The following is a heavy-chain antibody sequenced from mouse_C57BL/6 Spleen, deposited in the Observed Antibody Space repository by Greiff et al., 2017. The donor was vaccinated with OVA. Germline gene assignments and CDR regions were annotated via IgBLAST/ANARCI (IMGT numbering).Heavy chain of an antibody. CDR3: ARNLYYTEAWFAY. Sequence: VKVVESGPGLVQPSQSLSITCTVSGFSLTSYGVHWVRQSPGKGLEWLGVIWSGGSTDYNAAFISRLSISKDNSKSQVFFKMNSLQADDTAIYYCARNLYYTEAWFAYWGQGTLVTVSA. CDR1: GFSLTSYG. CDR2: IWSGGST. D-gene: IGHD1-1*01. V-gene: IGHV2-2*01. J-gene: IGHJ3*01.